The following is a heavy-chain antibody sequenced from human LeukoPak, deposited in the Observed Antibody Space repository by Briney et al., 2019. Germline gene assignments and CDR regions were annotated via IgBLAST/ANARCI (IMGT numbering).Heavy chain of an antibody. CDR1: GFTFSSYA. V-gene: IGHV3-48*01. CDR2: ISSSSSTI. Sequence: GRSLRLSCAASGFTFSSYAMHWVRQAPGKGLEWVSYISSSSSTIYYADSVKGRFTISRDNAKNSLYLQMNSLRAEDTAVYYCARDLPLTARAADAFDIWGQGTMVTVSS. CDR3: ARDLPLTARAADAFDI. J-gene: IGHJ3*02.